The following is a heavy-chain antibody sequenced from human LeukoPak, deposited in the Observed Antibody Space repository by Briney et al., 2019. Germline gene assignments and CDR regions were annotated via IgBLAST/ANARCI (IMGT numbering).Heavy chain of an antibody. CDR3: ARVGPYYYDSSGYYYLDY. J-gene: IGHJ4*02. CDR1: GFTFSSYS. D-gene: IGHD3-22*01. Sequence: GGSLRLSCAASGFTFSSYSMNWVRQAPGKGLEWVSSISSSSSYIYYADSVKGRFTISRDNAKNSLYLQMNSLRAEDTAVYYCARVGPYYYDSSGYYYLDYWGQGTLVTVSS. V-gene: IGHV3-21*01. CDR2: ISSSSSYI.